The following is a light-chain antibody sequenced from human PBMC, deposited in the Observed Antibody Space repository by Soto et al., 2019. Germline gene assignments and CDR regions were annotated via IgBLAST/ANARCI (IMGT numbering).Light chain of an antibody. Sequence: EIVFTQTPGTLSLSPGERATLSCRASQSVSSSYLAWYQHKPGQAPRLLIYGASSRAAGIPDRFSGSGSGTDFTLTISRLEPEDFAVYYCQQYGSSPPYTFGQGTKLEIK. CDR2: GAS. CDR3: QQYGSSPPYT. V-gene: IGKV3-20*01. CDR1: QSVSSSY. J-gene: IGKJ2*01.